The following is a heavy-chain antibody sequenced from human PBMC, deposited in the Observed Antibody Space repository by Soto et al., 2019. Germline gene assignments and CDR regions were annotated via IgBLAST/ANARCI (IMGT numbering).Heavy chain of an antibody. CDR2: IIPIFGTA. V-gene: IGHV1-69*13. Sequence: SLKVSCKGSVCTFSSYAISWVRQAPGQGLEWMGGIIPIFGTANYAQKFQGRVTITADESTSTAYMELSSLRSEETAVYYCARSLEVAGTAYTFDYWGQGTLVTGSS. J-gene: IGHJ4*02. CDR1: VCTFSSYA. CDR3: ARSLEVAGTAYTFDY. D-gene: IGHD6-19*01.